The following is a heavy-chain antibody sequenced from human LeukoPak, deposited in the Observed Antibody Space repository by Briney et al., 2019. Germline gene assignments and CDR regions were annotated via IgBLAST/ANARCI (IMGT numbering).Heavy chain of an antibody. CDR1: GYTFTSYY. V-gene: IGHV1-46*01. D-gene: IGHD6-19*01. Sequence: ASVKVSYKASGYTFTSYYMHWVRQAPGQGLEWMGIINPSGGSTSYAQKFQGRVTMTRDTSTSTVYMELSSLRSEDTAVYYCAGLSSGSLFDYWGQGTLVTVSS. J-gene: IGHJ4*02. CDR3: AGLSSGSLFDY. CDR2: INPSGGST.